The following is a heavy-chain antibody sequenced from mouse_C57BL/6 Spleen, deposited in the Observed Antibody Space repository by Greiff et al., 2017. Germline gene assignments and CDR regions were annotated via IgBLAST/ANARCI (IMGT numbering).Heavy chain of an antibody. CDR1: GYTFTDYE. D-gene: IGHD1-1*01. Sequence: QVQLQQSGAELVRPGASVTLSCKASGYTFTDYEMHWVKQTPVHGLEWIGAIDPETGGTAYNQKFKGKAILTADKSSSPAYMELRSLTSEDSAVYYCTRRYYGSSYAFGYWGQGTLVTVSA. CDR2: IDPETGGT. V-gene: IGHV1-15*01. J-gene: IGHJ3*01. CDR3: TRRYYGSSYAFGY.